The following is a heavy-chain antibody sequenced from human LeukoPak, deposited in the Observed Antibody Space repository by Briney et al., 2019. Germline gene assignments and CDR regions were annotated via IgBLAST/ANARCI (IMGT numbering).Heavy chain of an antibody. CDR3: ARLYGGNSEVDY. D-gene: IGHD4-17*01. CDR1: GGSIXXYY. CDR2: IYYSGST. J-gene: IGHJ4*02. V-gene: IGHV4-59*01. Sequence: TXSXTXXVXGGSIXXYYWSWIRQPPGKGLEWIGYIYYSGSTNYNPSLKSRVTISVDTSKNQFSLKLSSVTAADTAVYYCARLYGGNSEVDYWGQGTLVTVSS.